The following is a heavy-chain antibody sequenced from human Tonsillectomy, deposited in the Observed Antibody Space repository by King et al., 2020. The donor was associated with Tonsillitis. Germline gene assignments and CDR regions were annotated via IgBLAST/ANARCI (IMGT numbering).Heavy chain of an antibody. J-gene: IGHJ4*02. CDR3: TTDRANMLRGVIRSTYFDH. CDR2: IKSRTDGGTT. V-gene: IGHV3-15*01. CDR1: GFIFSNAW. Sequence: DVQLVESGGGLVKPGGSLRLSCAASGFIFSNAWMSWVRQAPGKGLEWVGRIKSRTDGGTTDYAAPVKVRFTISRDDSKKTLFLQMNNLKTEDAAVYYCTTDRANMLRGVIRSTYFDHWGQGTLVTVSS. D-gene: IGHD3-10*01.